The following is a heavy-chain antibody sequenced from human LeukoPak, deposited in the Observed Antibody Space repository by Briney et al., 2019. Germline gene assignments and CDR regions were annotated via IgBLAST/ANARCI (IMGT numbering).Heavy chain of an antibody. D-gene: IGHD3-10*01. CDR1: GFTFSSYG. CDR2: ILYDGSKK. CDR3: ARDSYWLGGTIGAFDI. Sequence: PGGSLRLSCAASGFTFSSYGMHWVRQAPGKGLEWVASILYDGSKKYYGDSVKGRFSISRDNAKTSLYLQINSLRAEDTAVYYCARDSYWLGGTIGAFDIWGQGTMVTVSS. J-gene: IGHJ3*02. V-gene: IGHV3-33*05.